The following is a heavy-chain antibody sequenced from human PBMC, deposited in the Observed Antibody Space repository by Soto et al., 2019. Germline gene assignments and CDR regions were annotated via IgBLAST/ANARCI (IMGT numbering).Heavy chain of an antibody. CDR1: VVSISSGGYY. D-gene: IGHD2-2*02. Sequence: SETLSLTCTFSVVSISSGGYYWSWIRQHPWKGLEWIGYIYYSGSTYYNPSLKSRVTISVDTSKNQFSLKLSSVTAADTAVYYCASCSSTSCYRWVSFDILGQGTMVSVSS. V-gene: IGHV4-31*03. CDR2: IYYSGST. CDR3: ASCSSTSCYRWVSFDI. J-gene: IGHJ3*02.